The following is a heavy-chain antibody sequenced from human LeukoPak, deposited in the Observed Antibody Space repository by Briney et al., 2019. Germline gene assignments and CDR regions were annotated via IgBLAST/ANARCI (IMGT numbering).Heavy chain of an antibody. J-gene: IGHJ4*02. Sequence: ASVKVSCKASGYTFTSYYMHWVRQAPGQGLEWMGWINPNSGGTNYAQKSQGRVTMTRDTSISTAYMELSRLRSDDTAVYYCARGTPGSYLGYWGQGTLVTVSS. CDR2: INPNSGGT. V-gene: IGHV1-2*02. D-gene: IGHD3-16*02. CDR1: GYTFTSYY. CDR3: ARGTPGSYLGY.